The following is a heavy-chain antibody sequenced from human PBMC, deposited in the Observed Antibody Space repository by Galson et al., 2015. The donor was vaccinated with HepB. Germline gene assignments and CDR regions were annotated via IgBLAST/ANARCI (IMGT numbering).Heavy chain of an antibody. J-gene: IGHJ6*03. CDR2: ISSSSSYI. D-gene: IGHD3-3*01. V-gene: IGHV3-21*01. CDR3: ASYYDFWSGYYAPHYYYYMDV. CDR1: GFTFSSYS. Sequence: SLRLSCAASGFTFSSYSMNWVRQAPGKGLEWVSSISSSSSYIYYADSVKGRFTISRDNAKNSLYLQMNSLRAEDTAVYYCASYYDFWSGYYAPHYYYYMDVWGKGTTVTVSS.